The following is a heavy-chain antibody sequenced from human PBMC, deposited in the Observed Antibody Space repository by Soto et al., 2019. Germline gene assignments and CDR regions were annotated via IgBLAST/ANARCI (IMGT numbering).Heavy chain of an antibody. CDR3: AKEPVGPDWYFDL. V-gene: IGHV3-23*01. CDR1: GFTFRSYA. J-gene: IGHJ2*01. Sequence: DVQLLESGGGLVQPGGSLRLSCAASGFTFRSYAMSWVRQAPGKGLEWVSGISGSGISTHYADSVKGRFTGSRDNSKNTLYLQMNSLRAEDTAGYNCAKEPVGPDWYFDLWGRGTLVTVSS. CDR2: ISGSGIST.